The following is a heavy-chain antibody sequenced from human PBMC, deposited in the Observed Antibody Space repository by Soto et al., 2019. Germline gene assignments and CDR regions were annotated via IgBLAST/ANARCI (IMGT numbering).Heavy chain of an antibody. CDR3: ARGLSGGNYAFDI. V-gene: IGHV3-7*03. CDR2: INQDESEK. Sequence: GGSLRLSCAASGFSFRTFWMAWVRQAPGKGLEWVANINQDESEKHYVDSVKGRFTISRDNAKNSLYLQMNSLKTEDTAVYYCARGLSGGNYAFDIWGQGTMVTVSS. CDR1: GFSFRTFW. D-gene: IGHD2-21*02. J-gene: IGHJ3*02.